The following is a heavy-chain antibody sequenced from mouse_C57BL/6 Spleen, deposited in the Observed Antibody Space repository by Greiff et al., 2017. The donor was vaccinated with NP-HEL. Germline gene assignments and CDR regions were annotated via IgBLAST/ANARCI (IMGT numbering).Heavy chain of an antibody. J-gene: IGHJ3*01. V-gene: IGHV1-52*01. D-gene: IGHD2-5*01. Sequence: QVQLKQPGAELVRPGSSVKLSCKASGYTFTSYWMHWVKQRPIQGLEWIGNIDPSDSETHYNQKFKDKATLTVDKSSSTAYMQLSSLTSEDSAVYYCARRDYYSNYGFAYWGQGTLVTVSA. CDR3: ARRDYYSNYGFAY. CDR2: IDPSDSET. CDR1: GYTFTSYW.